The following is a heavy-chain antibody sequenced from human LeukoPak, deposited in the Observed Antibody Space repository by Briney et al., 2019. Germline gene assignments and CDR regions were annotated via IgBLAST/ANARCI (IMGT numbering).Heavy chain of an antibody. J-gene: IGHJ4*02. CDR2: ISAYNGNT. CDR1: GYTFTSYG. D-gene: IGHD3-22*01. CDR3: ARAEVDITMIVVVIPTHDY. Sequence: ASVKVSCKTSGYTFTSYGISWVRQAPGQGLEWIGWISAYNGNTNYAQKLQGRVTMTTDTSTSTAYMELRSLRSDDTAVYYCARAEVDITMIVVVIPTHDYWGQGTLVTVSS. V-gene: IGHV1-18*01.